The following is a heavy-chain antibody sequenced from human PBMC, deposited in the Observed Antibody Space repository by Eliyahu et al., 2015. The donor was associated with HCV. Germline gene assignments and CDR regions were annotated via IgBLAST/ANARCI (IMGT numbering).Heavy chain of an antibody. J-gene: IGHJ5*02. CDR1: GGFISSSSYY. Sequence: QLQLQESGPGLVKPSETLSLTCTVSGGFISSSSYYWGWIRQPPGKGLEWIGSIYYSGSTYYNPSLKSRVTISVDTSKNQFSLKLSSVTAADTAVYYCARVGPHNWFDPWGQGTLVTVSS. CDR2: IYYSGST. CDR3: ARVGPHNWFDP. V-gene: IGHV4-39*07. D-gene: IGHD3-16*01.